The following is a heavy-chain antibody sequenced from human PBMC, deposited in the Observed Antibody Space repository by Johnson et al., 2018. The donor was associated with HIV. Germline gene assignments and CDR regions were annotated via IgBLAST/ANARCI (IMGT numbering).Heavy chain of an antibody. Sequence: VQLVESGGGLVQPGRSLRLSCAASGFTFSIYWMSWVRQAPGKGLAWVAHITQDGSEKYYVDSVKGRFTISRDNSKNTLYLQMDSLRAEDMGVYYCATDYNFWSGRPDSFDVWGQGTMVTVSS. CDR3: ATDYNFWSGRPDSFDV. CDR2: ITQDGSEK. D-gene: IGHD3-3*01. J-gene: IGHJ3*01. CDR1: GFTFSIYW. V-gene: IGHV3-7*01.